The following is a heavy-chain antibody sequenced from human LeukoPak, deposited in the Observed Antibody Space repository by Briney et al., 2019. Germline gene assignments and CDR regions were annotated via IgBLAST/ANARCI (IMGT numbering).Heavy chain of an antibody. Sequence: PSETLSLTCTVSGGSVSSGSYYWRWIQQPPGKGLEWIGYIYYSGSTKYNPSLKSRVTISVDTSKNQFSLKVNSVTAADTAVYYCSRDQYGSGSYYRYFDYWGQGTLVTVSS. CDR3: SRDQYGSGSYYRYFDY. V-gene: IGHV4-61*01. CDR2: IYYSGST. D-gene: IGHD3-10*01. CDR1: GGSVSSGSYY. J-gene: IGHJ4*02.